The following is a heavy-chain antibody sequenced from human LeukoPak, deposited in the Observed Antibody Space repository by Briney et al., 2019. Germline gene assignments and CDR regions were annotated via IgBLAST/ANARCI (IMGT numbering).Heavy chain of an antibody. Sequence: GGSLRLSCAASGFTFNTFNMNWVRQAPGKGLEWVSSITSGGDYIYYADSVKGRFTISRDNAKNSLYLQMNSLRAEDTAVYYCARAAFYDSSGYCFDYWGQGTLVTVSS. V-gene: IGHV3-21*01. D-gene: IGHD3-22*01. CDR1: GFTFNTFN. J-gene: IGHJ4*02. CDR2: ITSGGDYI. CDR3: ARAAFYDSSGYCFDY.